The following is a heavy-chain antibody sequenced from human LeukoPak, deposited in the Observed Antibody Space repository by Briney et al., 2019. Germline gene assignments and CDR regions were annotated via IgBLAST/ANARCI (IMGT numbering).Heavy chain of an antibody. CDR1: GFTFSSYA. Sequence: GRSLRLSCVASGFTFSSYAMRWVRQAPGKGLEWVAVISYDGSNKYYADSVKGRFTISRDNSKNTLYLQMNSLRAEDTAVYYCARGANYYDSSGYSYNFDYWGQGTLVTVSS. J-gene: IGHJ4*02. V-gene: IGHV3-30*04. CDR2: ISYDGSNK. D-gene: IGHD3-22*01. CDR3: ARGANYYDSSGYSYNFDY.